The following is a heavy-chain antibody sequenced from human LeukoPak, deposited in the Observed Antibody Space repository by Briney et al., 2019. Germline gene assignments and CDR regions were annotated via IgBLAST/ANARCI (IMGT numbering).Heavy chain of an antibody. CDR2: NIPIFGTA. Sequence: SVKVSCKASGGTFSSYSISWLRQAPGQRLEWRGGNIPIFGTAKYAQKFQGRVNITTDESTRTAYMELSSLRSEDTAVYYCARVRFYGDYVSAPGAFDIWGQGTMVAVSS. V-gene: IGHV1-69*05. CDR1: GGTFSSYS. J-gene: IGHJ3*02. D-gene: IGHD4-17*01. CDR3: ARVRFYGDYVSAPGAFDI.